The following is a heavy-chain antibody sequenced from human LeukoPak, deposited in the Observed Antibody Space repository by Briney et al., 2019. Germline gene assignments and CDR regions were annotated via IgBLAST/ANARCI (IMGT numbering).Heavy chain of an antibody. V-gene: IGHV1-18*01. J-gene: IGHJ3*02. D-gene: IGHD3-10*01. Sequence: ASVKVSCKASGYGFTRYGITWVRQAPGQGLEWMRWISPYNGNTNYAQKLQGRVTMSTDTSTSTAYMELRSLRSDDTAMYYCARDYFGSGPYYAFEIWGQGTMVTVSS. CDR2: ISPYNGNT. CDR3: ARDYFGSGPYYAFEI. CDR1: GYGFTRYG.